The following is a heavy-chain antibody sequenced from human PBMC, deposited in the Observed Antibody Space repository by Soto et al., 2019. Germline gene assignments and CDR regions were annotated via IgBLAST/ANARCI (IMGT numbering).Heavy chain of an antibody. V-gene: IGHV1-18*01. J-gene: IGHJ5*02. CDR2: ISLYSDGT. CDR1: GYTFSNSG. Sequence: ASVKVSGKTSGYTFSNSGITWVRQAPGQPLEWLGWISLYSDGTSYAQKFRGRISMTTDTSTTTAYMELRSLRSDDTAVYYCARVVPGAEAWFGPWGQGTLVTVSS. CDR3: ARVVPGAEAWFGP.